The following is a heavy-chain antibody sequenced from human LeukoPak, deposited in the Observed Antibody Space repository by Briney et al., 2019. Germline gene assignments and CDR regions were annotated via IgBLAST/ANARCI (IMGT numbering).Heavy chain of an antibody. J-gene: IGHJ3*02. CDR1: GYTFTGYY. CDR3: ARVKGISIAAASNAFDI. D-gene: IGHD6-13*01. Sequence: SCKASGYTFTGYYMHWVRQAPGKGLEWVAVISYDGSNKYYADSVKGRFTISRDNSKNTLYLQMNSLRAEDTAVYYCARVKGISIAAASNAFDIWGQGTMVTVSS. V-gene: IGHV3-30-3*01. CDR2: ISYDGSNK.